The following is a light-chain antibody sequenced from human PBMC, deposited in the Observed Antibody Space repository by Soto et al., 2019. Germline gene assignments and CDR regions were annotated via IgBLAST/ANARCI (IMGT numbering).Light chain of an antibody. CDR2: GAS. CDR3: QQYNNWPPYT. CDR1: QSVSSN. J-gene: IGKJ2*01. V-gene: IGKV3-15*01. Sequence: EIVMTQSPATLPVSPGERATLSCRASQSVSSNLAWYQQKPGQAPRLLIYGASTRATGIPARFSGSGSETEFTLTISSLQSEDCAVYSCQQYNNWPPYTFGQGTKLEIK.